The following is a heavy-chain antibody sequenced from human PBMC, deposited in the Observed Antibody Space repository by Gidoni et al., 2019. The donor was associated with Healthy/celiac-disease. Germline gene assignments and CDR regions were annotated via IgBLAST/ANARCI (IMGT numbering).Heavy chain of an antibody. J-gene: IGHJ4*02. CDR1: GFTFSSYA. CDR3: AVHSGSYPVYFDY. Sequence: EVQLVESGGGLVQPGGSLRPSCAASGFTFSSYAMSWVRQAPGKGLEWVSAISGSGGSTYYADSVKGRFTISRDNSKNTLYLQMNSLRAEDTAVYYCAVHSGSYPVYFDYWGQGTLVTVSS. CDR2: ISGSGGST. V-gene: IGHV3-23*04. D-gene: IGHD1-26*01.